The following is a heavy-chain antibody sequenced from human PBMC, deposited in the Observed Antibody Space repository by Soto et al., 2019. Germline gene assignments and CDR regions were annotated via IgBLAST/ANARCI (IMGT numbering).Heavy chain of an antibody. CDR3: ARGLMYYYDSSGYCLDY. CDR2: IIPIFGTA. J-gene: IGHJ4*02. CDR1: GGTFSSYA. V-gene: IGHV1-69*12. D-gene: IGHD3-22*01. Sequence: QVQLVQSGAEVKKPGSSVKVSCKASGGTFSSYAISWVRQAPGQGLEWMGGIIPIFGTANYAQKFQGRVTITADESTSTVYMGLSSLRSEDTAVYYCARGLMYYYDSSGYCLDYWGQGALVTVSS.